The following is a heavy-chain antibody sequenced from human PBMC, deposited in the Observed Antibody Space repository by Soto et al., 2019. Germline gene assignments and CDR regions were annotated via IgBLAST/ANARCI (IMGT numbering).Heavy chain of an antibody. J-gene: IGHJ6*02. D-gene: IGHD3-3*01. Sequence: PGESLKISCKGSGYSFTSYWIGWVRQMPGKGLEWMGIIYPGDSDTRYSPSFQGQVTISADKSISTAYLQWSSLKASDTAMYYCARTIWSGYYNYYYYGMDVWGQGTTVTVSS. CDR3: ARTIWSGYYNYYYYGMDV. CDR2: IYPGDSDT. V-gene: IGHV5-51*01. CDR1: GYSFTSYW.